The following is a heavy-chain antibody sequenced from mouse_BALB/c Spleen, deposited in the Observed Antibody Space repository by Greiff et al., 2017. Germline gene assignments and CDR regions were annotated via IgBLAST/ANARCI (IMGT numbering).Heavy chain of an antibody. D-gene: IGHD2-14*01. Sequence: EVMLVESGGGLVQPGGSRKLSCAASGFTFSSFGMHWVRQAPEKGLEWVAYISSGSSTIYYADTVKGRFTISRDNPKNTLFLQMTSLRSEDTAMYYCARSGDRYDGAWFAYWGQGTLVTVSA. V-gene: IGHV5-17*02. CDR1: GFTFSSFG. CDR2: ISSGSSTI. CDR3: ARSGDRYDGAWFAY. J-gene: IGHJ3*01.